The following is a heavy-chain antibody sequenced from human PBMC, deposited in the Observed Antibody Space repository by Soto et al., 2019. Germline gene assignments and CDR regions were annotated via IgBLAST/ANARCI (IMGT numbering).Heavy chain of an antibody. CDR2: IYYSGST. D-gene: IGHD3-22*01. Sequence: SETLSLTCTVSGGSISSSGYYWGWIRQPPGKGLEWIGSIYYSGSTYYNPSLKSRVTISVDTSKNQFSLKLSSVTAADTAVYYCARPRDPSTYYYDSSGHAFDIWGQGTMVTVSS. CDR3: ARPRDPSTYYYDSSGHAFDI. CDR1: GGSISSSGYY. V-gene: IGHV4-39*01. J-gene: IGHJ3*02.